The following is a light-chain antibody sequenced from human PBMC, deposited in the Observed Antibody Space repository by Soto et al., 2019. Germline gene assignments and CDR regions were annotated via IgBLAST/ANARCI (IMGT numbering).Light chain of an antibody. J-gene: IGKJ4*01. CDR1: QTVYNGS. Sequence: LSLYPVCVSLSPWEGAALSCRARQTVYNGSLAWYQQKPGQAPRLLIYKTSYRTTGIPSRFSGSGSGTDFTLTISRLEPDDFAVYYCQQYGSSPHTFGEGTKVDIK. CDR3: QQYGSSPHT. V-gene: IGKV3-20*01. CDR2: KTS.